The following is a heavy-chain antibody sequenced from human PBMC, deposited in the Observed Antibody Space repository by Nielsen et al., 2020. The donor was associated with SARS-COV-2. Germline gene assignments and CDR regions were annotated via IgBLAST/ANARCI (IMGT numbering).Heavy chain of an antibody. CDR3: ARGDVGGWGGYFDY. J-gene: IGHJ4*02. CDR2: IYYSGST. V-gene: IGHV4-59*01. D-gene: IGHD6-19*01. CDR1: GGSISSYY. Sequence: SETLSLTCTVSGGSISSYYWSWIRQPPGKGLEWIGYIYYSGSTNYNPSLKSRVTISVDTSKNQFSLKLSSVTAADTAVYYCARGDVGGWGGYFDYWGQGTPVTVSS.